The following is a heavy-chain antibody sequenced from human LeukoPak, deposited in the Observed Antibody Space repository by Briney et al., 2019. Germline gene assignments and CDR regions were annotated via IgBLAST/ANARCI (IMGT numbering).Heavy chain of an antibody. J-gene: IGHJ6*03. CDR3: ARGPYYYGSGSYYIYYYYYMDV. V-gene: IGHV4-34*01. Sequence: PSETLSLTCAVYGGSFSGYYWSWIRQPPGKGLEWIGEINHSGSTNYNPSLKSRVTISVDTSKNQFSLKLSSVTAADTAVYYCARGPYYYGSGSYYIYYYYYMDVWGKGTTVTVSS. CDR1: GGSFSGYY. D-gene: IGHD3-10*01. CDR2: INHSGST.